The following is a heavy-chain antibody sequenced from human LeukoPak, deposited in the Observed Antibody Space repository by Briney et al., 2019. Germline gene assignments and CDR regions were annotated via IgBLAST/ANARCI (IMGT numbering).Heavy chain of an antibody. CDR3: ARIHPGITIFGVARRYYFDY. D-gene: IGHD3-3*01. Sequence: SETLSLTCAVYGGSFSGYYWSWIRQPPGKGLEWSGEINHSGSTNYNPSLKSRVTISVDTSKNQFSLKLSSVTAADTAVYYCARIHPGITIFGVARRYYFDYWGQGTLVTVSS. V-gene: IGHV4-34*01. CDR2: INHSGST. CDR1: GGSFSGYY. J-gene: IGHJ4*02.